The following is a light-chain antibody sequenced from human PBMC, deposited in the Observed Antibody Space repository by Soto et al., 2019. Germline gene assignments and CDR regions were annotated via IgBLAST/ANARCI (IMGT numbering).Light chain of an antibody. V-gene: IGKV1-9*01. CDR1: QAMNTY. Sequence: DIQLTQSPSFLSASVGDRVTISCRASQAMNTYIAWYQQRPGAAPKLLVYGASTLESGVPSRFSGSGSGTEITLTISSLQPDDVATYYCKQYNTYLKFGKGPKVDIK. CDR2: GAS. CDR3: KQYNTYLK. J-gene: IGKJ1*01.